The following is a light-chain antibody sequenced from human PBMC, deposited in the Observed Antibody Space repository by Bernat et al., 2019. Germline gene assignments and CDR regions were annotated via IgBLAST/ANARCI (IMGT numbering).Light chain of an antibody. V-gene: IGLV2-14*03. CDR1: SSDVGGYNY. Sequence: QSALTQPASVSGSPGQSITISCTGTSSDVGGYNYVSWYQQHPGKAPKLMIYDVSDRPSGISNRFSGSKSGNTASLTISGLLAEDEADYYCGSYTSSSTLVFGGGTKLTV. J-gene: IGLJ3*02. CDR2: DVS. CDR3: GSYTSSSTLV.